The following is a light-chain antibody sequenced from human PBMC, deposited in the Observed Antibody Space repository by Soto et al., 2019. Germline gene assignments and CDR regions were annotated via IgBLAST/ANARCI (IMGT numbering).Light chain of an antibody. CDR2: DAS. CDR3: PQRSNWLS. J-gene: IGKJ4*01. Sequence: EIVLTQSPATLSLSPGERATLSCRASQSVSSYLAWYQQKPGQAPRLLIYDASSRATGIPARFSGRGSGTALTLTISSLEPADFEGYYWPQRSNWLSFGGGTKVEIK. CDR1: QSVSSY. V-gene: IGKV3-11*01.